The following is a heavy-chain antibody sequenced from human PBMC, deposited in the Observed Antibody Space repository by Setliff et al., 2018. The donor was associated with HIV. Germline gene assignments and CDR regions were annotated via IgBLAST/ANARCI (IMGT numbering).Heavy chain of an antibody. CDR1: GGSISSYY. CDR3: ARVSYYGSFSYNYYMDV. V-gene: IGHV4-59*01. CDR2: ISYSGGT. Sequence: SETLSLTCSVSGGSISSYYWSWIRQPPGKGLEWIGYISYSGGTKYNPSLKSRVIISVDTSNNQFSLKLSSVTAADTAVYYCARVSYYGSFSYNYYMDVWGKGTTVTVSS. D-gene: IGHD3-10*01. J-gene: IGHJ6*03.